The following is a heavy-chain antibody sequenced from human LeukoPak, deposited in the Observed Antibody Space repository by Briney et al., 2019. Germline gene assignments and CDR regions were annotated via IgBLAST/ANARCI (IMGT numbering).Heavy chain of an antibody. V-gene: IGHV3-9*01. J-gene: IGHJ5*02. CDR3: AKDGSSSSSWYVRWFDP. Sequence: PGRSLRLSCAASGFTFDDYAMHWVRQAPGKGLEWVSGISWISGSIGYADSVKGRFTSSRDNAKNSLYLQMNRLRAEDTALYYCAKDGSSSSSWYVRWFDPWGQGTLVTVSS. CDR1: GFTFDDYA. CDR2: ISWISGSI. D-gene: IGHD6-13*01.